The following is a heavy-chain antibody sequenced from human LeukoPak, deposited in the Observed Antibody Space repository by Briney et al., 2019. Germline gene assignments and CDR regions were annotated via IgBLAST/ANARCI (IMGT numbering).Heavy chain of an antibody. CDR2: INPNSGGT. Sequence: ASVKVSCKASGYTFTSYYIHWVRQAPGQGLEWMGWINPNSGGTNYAQKFQGRVTMTRDTSISTAYMELSRLRSDDTAVYYCARASDYYGSGIFYWGQGTLVTVSS. CDR3: ARASDYYGSGIFY. J-gene: IGHJ4*02. D-gene: IGHD3-10*01. CDR1: GYTFTSYY. V-gene: IGHV1-2*02.